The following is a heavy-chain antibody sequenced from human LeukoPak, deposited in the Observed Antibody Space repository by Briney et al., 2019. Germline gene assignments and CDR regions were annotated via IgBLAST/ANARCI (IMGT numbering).Heavy chain of an antibody. CDR3: ARGPPGLGFWFDP. Sequence: SETLSLTCAVYGGSFSGYYWSWIRQPAGKGLEWIGEINHSGSTNYNPSLKSRVTISVDTSKNQFSLKLSSVTAADTAVYYCARGPPGLGFWFDPWGQGTLVTVSS. V-gene: IGHV4-34*01. D-gene: IGHD3/OR15-3a*01. CDR2: INHSGST. J-gene: IGHJ5*02. CDR1: GGSFSGYY.